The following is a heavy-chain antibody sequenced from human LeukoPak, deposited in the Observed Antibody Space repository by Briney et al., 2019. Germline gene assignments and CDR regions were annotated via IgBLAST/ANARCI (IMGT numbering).Heavy chain of an antibody. CDR2: IYYSGST. CDR3: ARVGSMITFGGVGFDY. Sequence: PSETLSLTCTVSGGSISSGGYYWSWIRQHPGKGLEWIGYIYYSGSTYYNPSLKSRVTISVDTSKSQFSLKLSSVTAADTAVYYCARVGSMITFGGVGFDYWGQGTLVTVSS. D-gene: IGHD3-16*01. CDR1: GGSISSGGYY. V-gene: IGHV4-31*03. J-gene: IGHJ4*02.